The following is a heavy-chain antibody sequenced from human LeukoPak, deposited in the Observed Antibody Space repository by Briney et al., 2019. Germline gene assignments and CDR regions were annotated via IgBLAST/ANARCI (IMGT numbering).Heavy chain of an antibody. CDR2: MNPNSGNT. V-gene: IGHV1-8*01. Sequence: ASVKVSCKASGYTFTRYDINWERQATGQGLEWMGWMNPNSGNTGYAQKFQGRVTMTRNTSISTAYTELSSLRSEDTAVYYCARFGVVVPAASYGMDVWGQGTTVTVSS. CDR1: GYTFTRYD. CDR3: ARFGVVVPAASYGMDV. J-gene: IGHJ6*02. D-gene: IGHD2-2*01.